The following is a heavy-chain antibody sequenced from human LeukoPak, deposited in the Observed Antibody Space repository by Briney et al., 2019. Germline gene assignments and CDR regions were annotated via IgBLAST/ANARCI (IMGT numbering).Heavy chain of an antibody. Sequence: SETLSLTCTVSGGSISSYYWSWIRQPPGKGLEWIGYIYYSGSTYYNPSLKSRVTISVDTSKNQFSLKLSSVTAADTAVYYCARGNDILTGYTYYYYYGMDVWGQGTTVTVSS. CDR1: GGSISSYY. CDR3: ARGNDILTGYTYYYYYGMDV. J-gene: IGHJ6*02. D-gene: IGHD3-9*01. CDR2: IYYSGST. V-gene: IGHV4-30-4*01.